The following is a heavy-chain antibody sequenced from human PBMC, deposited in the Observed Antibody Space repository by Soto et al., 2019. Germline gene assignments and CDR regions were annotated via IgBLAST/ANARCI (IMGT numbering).Heavy chain of an antibody. CDR1: GFTFSSYW. CDR3: ARGVAGYYAMDV. J-gene: IGHJ6*02. CDR2: INSDGSTT. V-gene: IGHV3-74*01. D-gene: IGHD2-15*01. Sequence: EVQLVESGGDLVQPGGSLRLSCAASGFTFSSYWIHWVRQAPGKGLVWVSRINSDGSTTTYADYAKGRFTSSRDNAKNTLYLQMNSLRAEDTAVYYCARGVAGYYAMDVWCQGTTVTVSS.